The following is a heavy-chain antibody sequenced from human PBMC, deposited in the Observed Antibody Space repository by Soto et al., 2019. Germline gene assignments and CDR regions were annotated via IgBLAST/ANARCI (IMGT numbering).Heavy chain of an antibody. V-gene: IGHV6-1*01. CDR1: GDSVSSSSAA. J-gene: IGHJ6*02. CDR2: TYYRSKWYN. Sequence: SQTLSLTRAIFGDSVSSSSAAWNWIRQSPSRGLEWLGRTYYRSKWYNDYAVSVKSRININPDTSKSQFSLQLNSVTPEDTAVYYCARVSAESPADYFHAMDVWGQGTTVTVS. CDR3: ARVSAESPADYFHAMDV. D-gene: IGHD3-16*02.